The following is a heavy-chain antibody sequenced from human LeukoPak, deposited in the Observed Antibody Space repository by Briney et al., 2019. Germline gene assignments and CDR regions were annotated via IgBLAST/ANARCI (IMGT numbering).Heavy chain of an antibody. Sequence: SEALSLTCTVSGGSITNENYFWSWIRLSPGKGLEWIGYIHYRGSAYYGPSLESRFTLSIDTSTNQFSLKLNSVTAADTAMYYCAREVISPGASDGFDIWGQGTMVTVSS. CDR3: AREVISPGASDGFDI. D-gene: IGHD2-2*01. V-gene: IGHV4-30-4*01. CDR2: IHYRGSA. CDR1: GGSITNENYF. J-gene: IGHJ3*02.